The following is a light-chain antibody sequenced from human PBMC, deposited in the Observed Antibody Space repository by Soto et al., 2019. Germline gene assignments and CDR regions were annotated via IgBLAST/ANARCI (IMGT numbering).Light chain of an antibody. Sequence: SGLTQSPAALSLSPGERVTHSCRASQSGSIYFACYQQKPDQAPRLLIDDVSNRATSIPARFSGSGAGTDFTLTISSLEPEDFAVYYCQQRSNWPRTFGQGTKVDIK. CDR2: DVS. J-gene: IGKJ1*01. CDR1: QSGSIY. V-gene: IGKV3-11*01. CDR3: QQRSNWPRT.